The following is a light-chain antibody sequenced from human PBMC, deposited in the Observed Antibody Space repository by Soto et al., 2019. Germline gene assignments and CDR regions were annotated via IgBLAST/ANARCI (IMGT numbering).Light chain of an antibody. CDR1: QSISSY. Sequence: DIQMTQSPSSLSASVGNRVTITCRASQSISSYLNWYQQKPGKAPKLLIYAASSLQSGVPSRFSGSGSGTDFTLTISSLQPEAFATYYCQQSYSTPPAFGQGTRLEI. CDR3: QQSYSTPPA. J-gene: IGKJ5*01. V-gene: IGKV1-39*01. CDR2: AAS.